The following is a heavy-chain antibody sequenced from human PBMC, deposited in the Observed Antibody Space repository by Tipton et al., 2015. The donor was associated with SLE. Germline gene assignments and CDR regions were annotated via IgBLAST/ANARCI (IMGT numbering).Heavy chain of an antibody. V-gene: IGHV4-61*02. CDR2: IYTSGST. J-gene: IGHJ4*02. Sequence: LRLSCTVSGGSISSGSYYWSWIRQPAGKGLEWIGRIYTSGSTNYNPSLKSRVTISVDTSKNQFSLKLSSVTAADTAVYYCARGGSRWLIRYWGQGTLVTVSS. CDR1: GGSISSGSYY. CDR3: ARGGSRWLIRY. D-gene: IGHD4-17*01.